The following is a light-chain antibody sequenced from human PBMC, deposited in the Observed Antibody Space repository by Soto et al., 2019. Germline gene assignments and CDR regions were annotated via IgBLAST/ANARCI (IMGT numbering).Light chain of an antibody. CDR2: GAS. CDR3: QEYGSSSYT. CDR1: QSVSSTY. Sequence: EIVLTQSPGTLSLSPGERATLSCRASQSVSSTYLAWYQQNPGQAPRLLIYGASSRATGITDRFSGSGSGTDFTLTSSALEPEDFAVYFCQEYGSSSYTFGQGNKLEIK. V-gene: IGKV3-20*01. J-gene: IGKJ2*01.